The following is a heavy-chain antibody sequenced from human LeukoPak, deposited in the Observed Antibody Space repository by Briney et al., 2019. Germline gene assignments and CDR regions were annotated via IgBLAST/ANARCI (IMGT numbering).Heavy chain of an antibody. J-gene: IGHJ5*02. CDR1: GYTFTGYY. CDR3: ARDRIVVGPTVQVNWFDP. CDR2: INPNSGGT. V-gene: IGHV1-2*02. D-gene: IGHD2-2*01. Sequence: ASVKVSCKASGYTFTGYYIHWVRQSPGQGLEWMGWINPNSGGTNYAQKFQGRVTMTRDTSISTAYMELSSLRSDDTAVYYCARDRIVVGPTVQVNWFDPWGQGTLVTVSS.